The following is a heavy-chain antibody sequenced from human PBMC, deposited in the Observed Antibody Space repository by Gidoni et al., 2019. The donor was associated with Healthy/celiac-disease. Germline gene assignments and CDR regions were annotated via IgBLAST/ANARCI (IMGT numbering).Heavy chain of an antibody. D-gene: IGHD3-3*01. V-gene: IGHV3-48*01. CDR1: GFTFSSYS. J-gene: IGHJ4*02. Sequence: EVQLVESGGGLVQPGVSLRLSCAASGFTFSSYSMNWVRQAPGKGLEWVSYISSSSSTIYYADSVKGRFTISRDNAKNSLYLQMNSLRAEDTAVYYCARAHTIFGVDIYPYFDYWGQGTLVTVSS. CDR2: ISSSSSTI. CDR3: ARAHTIFGVDIYPYFDY.